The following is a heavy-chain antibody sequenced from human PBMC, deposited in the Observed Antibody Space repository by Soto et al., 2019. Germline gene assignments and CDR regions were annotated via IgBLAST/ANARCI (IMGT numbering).Heavy chain of an antibody. Sequence: EVQLVESGGGLVQPGRSLRLSCAASGFTFDDCAMHWVRQAPGKGLEWVSGISWNSGSIGYADSVKGRFTISRDNXKNSLXXXMNSLRAEDTXLXXXXXXXXXXDKNWFDPWGQGTLVTVSS. CDR3: XXXXXXXDKNWFDP. V-gene: IGHV3-9*01. CDR1: GFTFDDCA. CDR2: ISWNSGSI. J-gene: IGHJ5*02.